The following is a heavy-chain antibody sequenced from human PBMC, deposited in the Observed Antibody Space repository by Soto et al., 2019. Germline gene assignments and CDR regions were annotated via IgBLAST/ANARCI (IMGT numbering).Heavy chain of an antibody. CDR1: GGSLTNLY. V-gene: IGHV4-59*11. D-gene: IGHD6-19*01. Sequence: QVQLQESGPGLLKPSETLSLNCTVSGGSLTNLYWSWIRQSPGKGLEWIGFIYYSGTTNYNPSLKSRVTISIDTSKNHSSLKLNSVTAADTPVYYCVREGDSSDWFGGWFDSRGQGALVTVSS. CDR2: IYYSGTT. J-gene: IGHJ5*01. CDR3: VREGDSSDWFGGWFDS.